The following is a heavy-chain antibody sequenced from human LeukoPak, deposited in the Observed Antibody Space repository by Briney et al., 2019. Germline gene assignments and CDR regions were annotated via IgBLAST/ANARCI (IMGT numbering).Heavy chain of an antibody. CDR2: TYYMSKWYN. D-gene: IGHD1-1*01. CDR3: ATSHWNHDNYFDP. J-gene: IGHJ5*02. CDR1: GDSVSSKSSA. V-gene: IGHV6-1*01. Sequence: SQTLSLTCAISGDSVSSKSSAWNWIRQSPSRGLEWLGRTYYMSKWYNDYALSVKSRITLNPDTSKNQFSLQLKSVTPEDTAVYYCATSHWNHDNYFDPRGQGTLVTVSS.